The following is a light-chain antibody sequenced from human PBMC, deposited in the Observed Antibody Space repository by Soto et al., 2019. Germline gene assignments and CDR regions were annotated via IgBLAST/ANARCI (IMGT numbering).Light chain of an antibody. CDR1: SFKN. Sequence: QSALTQPASVSGSPGQSITISCTGTSFKNVSWYQQHPGQAPKLLIYDVSYRPSGISHRFSGSESAYTASLTISGLQAEDEADYYCSSYGDTNNVVFGGGTKLTVL. V-gene: IGLV2-14*03. J-gene: IGLJ2*01. CDR2: DVS. CDR3: SSYGDTNNVV.